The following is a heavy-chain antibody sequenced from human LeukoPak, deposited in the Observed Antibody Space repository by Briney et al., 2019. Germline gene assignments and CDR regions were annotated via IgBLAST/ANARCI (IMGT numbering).Heavy chain of an antibody. CDR3: ARDEVGNFWSAFRHLDY. Sequence: ASVKVSCKASGYTFTDYAMNWVRQAPGQGLEWLGWINTNTGNPTYAQGFTGRFVFSLDTSVSTAYLQISSLQPEDTAVYYCARDEVGNFWSAFRHLDYWGQGTLVTVSS. D-gene: IGHD3-3*01. V-gene: IGHV7-4-1*02. CDR2: INTNTGNP. J-gene: IGHJ4*02. CDR1: GYTFTDYA.